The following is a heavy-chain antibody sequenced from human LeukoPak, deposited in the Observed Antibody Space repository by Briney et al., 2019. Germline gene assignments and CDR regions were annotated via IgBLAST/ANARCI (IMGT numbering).Heavy chain of an antibody. Sequence: SQTLSLTCAVSGGSISSGGYSWSWIRQPPGKGLEWIGYIYHSGSTYYNPSLKSRVTISVDRSKNQFSLKLSSVTAADTAVYYCAREKAAAGSNWFDPWGQGTLVTVSS. V-gene: IGHV4-30-2*01. D-gene: IGHD6-13*01. CDR3: AREKAAAGSNWFDP. CDR1: GGSISSGGYS. CDR2: IYHSGST. J-gene: IGHJ5*02.